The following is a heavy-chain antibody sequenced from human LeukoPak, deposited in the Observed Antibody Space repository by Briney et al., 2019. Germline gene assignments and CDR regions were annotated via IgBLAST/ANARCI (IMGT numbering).Heavy chain of an antibody. CDR2: ISSSSSYI. Sequence: GGSLRLSCAASGFTFSNAWMSWVRQAPGKGLEWVSSISSSSSYIYYADSVKGRFTISRDNAKNSLYLQMNSLRAEDTAVYYCAKDPPPRQQLVPGDYWGQGTLVTVSS. D-gene: IGHD6-13*01. CDR3: AKDPPPRQQLVPGDY. J-gene: IGHJ4*02. V-gene: IGHV3-21*04. CDR1: GFTFSNAW.